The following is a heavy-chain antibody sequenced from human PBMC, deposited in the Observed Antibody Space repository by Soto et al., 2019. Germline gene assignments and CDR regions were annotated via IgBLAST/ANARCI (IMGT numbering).Heavy chain of an antibody. CDR2: IYPGDCDT. Sequence: ESLKISVKGSCYSFTTYWIGWVRQIPGKGLEWMAIIYPGDCDTRYGPSFQGQATISADKSISTAYLQWSSLKASDAAMYYCATGGYCTSTSCYNFFDYWGQGPLVTVSS. CDR3: ATGGYCTSTSCYNFFDY. V-gene: IGHV5-51*01. J-gene: IGHJ4*02. D-gene: IGHD2-2*02. CDR1: CYSFTTYW.